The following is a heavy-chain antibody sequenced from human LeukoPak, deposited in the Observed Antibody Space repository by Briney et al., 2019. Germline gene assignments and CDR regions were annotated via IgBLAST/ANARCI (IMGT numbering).Heavy chain of an antibody. CDR2: INHSGTT. CDR3: ARPGDSSGYSDS. V-gene: IGHV4-34*01. Sequence: SETLSLTCAVYGGSFSGYYWTWIRQPPGKGLEWIGEINHSGTTNYNPSLKSRVTISVDTSKNQFSLKLSSVTAADTAVYYCARPGDSSGYSDSWGRGTLVTVSS. D-gene: IGHD3-22*01. CDR1: GGSFSGYY. J-gene: IGHJ4*02.